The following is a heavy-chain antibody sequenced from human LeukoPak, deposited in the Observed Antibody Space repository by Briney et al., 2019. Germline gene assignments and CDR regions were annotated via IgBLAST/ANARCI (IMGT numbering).Heavy chain of an antibody. CDR3: AKDQGLVATSSDYFDY. CDR2: IYSGGST. CDR1: GFTVSSNY. V-gene: IGHV3-53*01. D-gene: IGHD5-12*01. Sequence: SGGSLRLSCAASGFTVSSNYMSWVRQAPGKGLEWVSVIYSGGSTYYADSVKGRFTISRDNSKNTLYLQMNSLRAEDTAVYYCAKDQGLVATSSDYFDYWGQGTLVTFSS. J-gene: IGHJ4*02.